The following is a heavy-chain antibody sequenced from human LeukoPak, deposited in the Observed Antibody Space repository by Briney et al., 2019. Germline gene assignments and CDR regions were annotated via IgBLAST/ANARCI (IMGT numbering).Heavy chain of an antibody. V-gene: IGHV4-59*08. D-gene: IGHD2-2*01. CDR1: GGSLRSYY. J-gene: IGHJ6*02. CDR3: ARHNEDVQLFYCLGI. Sequence: PSETLSLTCTVSGGSLRSYYWSWIRQPPGKGLEWIGYIYYSGSTNYNPPLKSRVTISIDMSKNQFSLRLSSVTAADTAVYYCARHNEDVQLFYCLGIWGQGTTVTVS. CDR2: IYYSGST.